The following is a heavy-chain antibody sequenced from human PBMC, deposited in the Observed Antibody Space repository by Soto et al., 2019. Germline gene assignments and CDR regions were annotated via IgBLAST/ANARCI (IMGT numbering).Heavy chain of an antibody. V-gene: IGHV4-59*08. CDR1: GGSISSYY. D-gene: IGHD6-19*01. J-gene: IGHJ4*02. CDR3: ARAVAAYEFDY. Sequence: SETLSLTCTVSGGSISSYYWSWIRQPPGKGLEWIGYIYYSGSTNYNPSLKSRVTISLDTSKNQFSLKLSSVTAADTAVYYCARAVAAYEFDYWGQGTLVTVSS. CDR2: IYYSGST.